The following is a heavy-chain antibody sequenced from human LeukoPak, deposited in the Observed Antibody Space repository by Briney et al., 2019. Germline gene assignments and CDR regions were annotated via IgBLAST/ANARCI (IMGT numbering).Heavy chain of an antibody. D-gene: IGHD4-11*01. CDR3: ATALWTRYGNNNLDY. CDR1: GYTLTELS. Sequence: ASVKVSCKVSGYTLTELSMHWVRQAPGKGLEWMGGFDPEDGETIYAQKFQGRVTMTEDTSTDTAYMELSSLRSEDTAVYYCATALWTRYGNNNLDYWGQGTLVTVSS. J-gene: IGHJ4*02. CDR2: FDPEDGET. V-gene: IGHV1-24*01.